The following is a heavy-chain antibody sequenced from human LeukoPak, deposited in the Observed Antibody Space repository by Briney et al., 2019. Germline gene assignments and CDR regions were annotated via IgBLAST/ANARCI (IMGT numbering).Heavy chain of an antibody. CDR3: AKDSTGIVVVWYY. J-gene: IGHJ4*02. CDR2: ISGSGGST. D-gene: IGHD3-22*01. Sequence: GGSLRLSCAASGFTFSSYAMSWVRQAPGKGLEWVSAISGSGGSTYYADSVKGRFTIFRDNSKNTLYLQMNSLRAEDTAVYYCAKDSTGIVVVWYYWGQGTLVTVSS. V-gene: IGHV3-23*01. CDR1: GFTFSSYA.